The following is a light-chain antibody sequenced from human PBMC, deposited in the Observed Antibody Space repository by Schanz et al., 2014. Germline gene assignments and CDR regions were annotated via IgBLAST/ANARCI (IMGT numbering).Light chain of an antibody. J-gene: IGLJ3*02. Sequence: QSALTQPRSVSGSPGQSVTISCTGTSSDVGGYNYVSWYQQHPGKAPKLMIYDVSNRPSGVSNRFSGSKSGNTASLTISGLQAEDEADYYCCSYAGSPWVFGGGTKLTVL. CDR2: DVS. CDR1: SSDVGGYNY. CDR3: CSYAGSPWV. V-gene: IGLV2-11*01.